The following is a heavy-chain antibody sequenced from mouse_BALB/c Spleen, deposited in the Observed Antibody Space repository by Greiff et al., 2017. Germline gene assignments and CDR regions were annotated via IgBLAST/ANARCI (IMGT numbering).Heavy chain of an antibody. CDR2: IDPENGNT. D-gene: IGHD2-14*01. CDR1: GFNIKDYY. J-gene: IGHJ3*01. CDR3: ARSAYYRY. Sequence: EVKLVESGAELVRPGALVKLSCKASGFNIKDYYMHWVKQRPEQGLEWIGWIDPENGNTIYDPKFQGKASITADTSSNTAYLQLSSLTSEDTAVYYCARSAYYRYWGQGTLVTVSA. V-gene: IGHV14-1*02.